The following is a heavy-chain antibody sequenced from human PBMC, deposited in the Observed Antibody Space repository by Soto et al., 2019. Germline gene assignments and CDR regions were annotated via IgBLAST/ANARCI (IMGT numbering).Heavy chain of an antibody. CDR2: ISGSGGST. CDR1: GFTFSSYA. V-gene: IGHV3-23*01. Sequence: PGGSLRLSCAASGFTFSSYAMSWVRQAPGKGLEWVSAISGSGGSTYYADSVKGRFTISRDNSKNTLYLQMNSLRAKDTAVYYCAMSSIAARPLNYYYYGMDVWGQGTTVTVSS. D-gene: IGHD6-6*01. CDR3: AMSSIAARPLNYYYYGMDV. J-gene: IGHJ6*02.